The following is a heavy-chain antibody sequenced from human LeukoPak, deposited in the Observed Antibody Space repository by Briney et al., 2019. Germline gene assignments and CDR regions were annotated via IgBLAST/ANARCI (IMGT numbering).Heavy chain of an antibody. D-gene: IGHD1-26*01. CDR1: GGSISSYY. V-gene: IGHV4-59*01. CDR2: ISYSGST. Sequence: PSETLSLTCTVSGGSISSYYWSWIRQPPGKGLEWIGYISYSGSTDYNPSLKSRVTISLDTSKNQFSLRLSSVTAADTAVYYCAREARLHSGSYSNDAFDIWGQGTMVTVSS. CDR3: AREARLHSGSYSNDAFDI. J-gene: IGHJ3*02.